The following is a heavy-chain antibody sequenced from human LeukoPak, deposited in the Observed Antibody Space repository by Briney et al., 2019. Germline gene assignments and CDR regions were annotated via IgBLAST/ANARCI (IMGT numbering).Heavy chain of an antibody. J-gene: IGHJ4*02. Sequence: SETLSLTCAVSGYSISSGYYWGWIRQPPGKGLEWIGSIYHSGSTYYNPSLKSRVTISVDTSKNQFSLKLSSVTAADAAVYYCARDRLAAAGFGYWGQGTLVTVSS. CDR1: GYSISSGYY. V-gene: IGHV4-38-2*02. D-gene: IGHD6-13*01. CDR3: ARDRLAAAGFGY. CDR2: IYHSGST.